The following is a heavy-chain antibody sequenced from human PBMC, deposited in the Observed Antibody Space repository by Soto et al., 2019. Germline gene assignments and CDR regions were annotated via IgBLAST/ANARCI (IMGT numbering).Heavy chain of an antibody. V-gene: IGHV4-31*03. D-gene: IGHD2-21*02. CDR2: IYYSGST. Sequence: QVQLQESGPGLVKPSQTLSLTCTVSGGSISSGGYYWTWIRQHPGKGLEWIGYIYYSGSTYYNPSLKRRVTLSVDTSKNQFSLKLSSVPAADTAVYYCARVCGGDCHYGMDVWGQGTTVTVSS. CDR1: GGSISSGGYY. J-gene: IGHJ6*02. CDR3: ARVCGGDCHYGMDV.